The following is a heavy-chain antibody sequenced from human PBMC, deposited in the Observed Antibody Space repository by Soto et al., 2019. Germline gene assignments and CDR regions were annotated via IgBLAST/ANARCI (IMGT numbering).Heavy chain of an antibody. J-gene: IGHJ6*02. Sequence: VSGGSISSGGYSWSWIRQPPGKGLEWIGYIYHSGSTYYNPSLKSRVTISVDRSKNQFSLKLSSVTAADTAVYYCARQGFGATHGLVDVWGQGTTVTVSS. CDR1: GGSISSGGYS. CDR2: IYHSGST. V-gene: IGHV4-30-2*01. CDR3: ARQGFGATHGLVDV. D-gene: IGHD3-10*01.